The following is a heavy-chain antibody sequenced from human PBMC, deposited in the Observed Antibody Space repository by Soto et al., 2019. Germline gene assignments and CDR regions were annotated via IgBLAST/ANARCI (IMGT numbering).Heavy chain of an antibody. CDR3: AREGYYYNSSGYANWFDP. V-gene: IGHV3-48*01. Sequence: GESLKISCAASGFTFSSYSMNWVRQAPGKGLEWVSYISSSSSTMYYADSVKGRFTISRDNAKNSLFLQMNSLRAEDTAVYYCAREGYYYNSSGYANWFDPCGQGTLVPVSS. CDR2: ISSSSSTM. D-gene: IGHD3-22*01. J-gene: IGHJ5*02. CDR1: GFTFSSYS.